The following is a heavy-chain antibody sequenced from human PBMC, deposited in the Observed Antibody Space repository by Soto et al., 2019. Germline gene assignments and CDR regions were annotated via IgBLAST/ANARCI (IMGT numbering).Heavy chain of an antibody. CDR3: ARYRAAADMADFDY. D-gene: IGHD6-13*01. CDR1: GFTFGGYG. Sequence: PGGSLRLSCTGSGFTFGGYGLSWVRRSPGKGLEWVGAIRGKAYGGTTEYAASVGGRFIISRDDSKSTAYLQMNNVRTEDTAVYFFARYRAAADMADFDYWGQGTLVTVSS. CDR2: IRGKAYGGTT. J-gene: IGHJ4*02. V-gene: IGHV3-49*04.